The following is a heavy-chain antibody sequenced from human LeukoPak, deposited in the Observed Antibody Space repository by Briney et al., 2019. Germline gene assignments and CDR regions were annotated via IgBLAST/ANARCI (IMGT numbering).Heavy chain of an antibody. D-gene: IGHD1-26*01. V-gene: IGHV3-21*01. CDR3: ARLPGSYGMDV. CDR1: GFTFSSYS. Sequence: PGGSLRLSCAASGFTFSSYSLNWVRQAPGKGLEWVSSISSSSSYIHYADSVKGRFTISRDNAKNSLYLQMNSLIAEDTAVYYCARLPGSYGMDVWGQGTTVTVSS. CDR2: ISSSSSYI. J-gene: IGHJ6*02.